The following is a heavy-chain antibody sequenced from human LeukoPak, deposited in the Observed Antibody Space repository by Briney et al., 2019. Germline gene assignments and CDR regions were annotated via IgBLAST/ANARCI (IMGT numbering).Heavy chain of an antibody. CDR1: GFTVSSNY. J-gene: IGHJ3*02. CDR3: ARDGIAAAPLDAFDI. V-gene: IGHV3-53*01. CDR2: IYSGGST. Sequence: GGSLRLSCAASGFTVSSNYMSWVRQAPGKGLEWVSVIYSGGSTYYADSVKGRFTISRDNSKNTLYLQMNSLRAEDTAVYYCARDGIAAAPLDAFDIWGQGTMVTVSS. D-gene: IGHD6-13*01.